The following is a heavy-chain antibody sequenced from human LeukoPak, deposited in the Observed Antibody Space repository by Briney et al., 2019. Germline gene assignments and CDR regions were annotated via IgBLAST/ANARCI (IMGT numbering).Heavy chain of an antibody. V-gene: IGHV6-1*01. J-gene: IGHJ4*02. CDR3: VRDSDDYYWALDF. CDR2: TYYRSRWGN. D-gene: IGHD3-10*01. Sequence: SQTLSLTCAISGDSVSNNIATWNWVRQSPSRGLEWLGRTYYRSRWGNDYAISVEGRITINPDTSRNQFSLQLNSVTPEDTAVYYCVRDSDDYYWALDFGGQGTPVTVSS. CDR1: GDSVSNNIAT.